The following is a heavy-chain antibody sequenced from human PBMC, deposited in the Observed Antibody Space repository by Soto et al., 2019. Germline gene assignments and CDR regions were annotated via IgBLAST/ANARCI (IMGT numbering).Heavy chain of an antibody. CDR1: GYTFTGYY. D-gene: IGHD6-13*01. Sequence: ASVKVSCKASGYTFTGYYMHWVRQAPGQGLEWMGWINPNSGGTNYAQKFQGWVTMTRDTSISTAYMELSRLRSDGTAVYYCARDKIAAAGTLGYWGQGTLVTVSS. V-gene: IGHV1-2*04. CDR2: INPNSGGT. CDR3: ARDKIAAAGTLGY. J-gene: IGHJ4*02.